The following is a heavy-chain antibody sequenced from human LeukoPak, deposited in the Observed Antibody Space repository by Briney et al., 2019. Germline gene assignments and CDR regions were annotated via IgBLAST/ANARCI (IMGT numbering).Heavy chain of an antibody. CDR3: ARQQYRQLDF. V-gene: IGHV1-18*01. Sequence: ASVKVSCKASGYIFNNYGVSWVRQAPGQGLEWMGWISVNNGNTNCAQKFQGRATMTADTSTTTAYMEVRSLRSDDTAVYFCARQQYRQLDFWGQGTLVTVST. CDR1: GYIFNNYG. J-gene: IGHJ4*02. CDR2: ISVNNGNT. D-gene: IGHD2-2*01.